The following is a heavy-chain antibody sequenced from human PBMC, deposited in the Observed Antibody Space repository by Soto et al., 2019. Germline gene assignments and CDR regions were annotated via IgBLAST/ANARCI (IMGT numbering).Heavy chain of an antibody. V-gene: IGHV3-23*01. D-gene: IGHD3-3*01. CDR2: ISGSGGST. J-gene: IGHJ4*02. Sequence: EVQLLESGGGLVQPGGSLRLSCAASGFTFSSYAMSWVRQAPGKGLEWVSAISGSGGSTYYADSVKGRFTISRDNSKNTLYLQMTSLRAEDTAVYYCAKDSDYDFWRVPRERFDYWGQGTLVTVSS. CDR3: AKDSDYDFWRVPRERFDY. CDR1: GFTFSSYA.